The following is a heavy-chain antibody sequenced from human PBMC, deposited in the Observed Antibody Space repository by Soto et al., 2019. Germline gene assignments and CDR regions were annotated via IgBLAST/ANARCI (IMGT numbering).Heavy chain of an antibody. CDR2: IWYDGSNK. Sequence: QVQLVESGGGVVQPGRSLRLSCAASGLTFSSYGMHWVRQAPGKGLEWVAVIWYDGSNKYYADSVKGRFTISRDNSKNTLYLQMNSLRAEDTAVYYCATSINMVRGVIPDYWGQGTLVTVSS. CDR1: GLTFSSYG. CDR3: ATSINMVRGVIPDY. J-gene: IGHJ4*02. V-gene: IGHV3-33*01. D-gene: IGHD3-10*01.